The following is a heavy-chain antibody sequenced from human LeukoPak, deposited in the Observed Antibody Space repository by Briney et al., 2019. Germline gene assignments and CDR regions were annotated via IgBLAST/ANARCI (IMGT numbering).Heavy chain of an antibody. D-gene: IGHD5-18*01. V-gene: IGHV1-18*01. Sequence: GASVMVSCKASGYTFTSYGVSWVRQAPGQGLEWMGWISAYNGNTNYAQKLQGRVTMTTDTSTSTAYMELRSLRSDDTAVYYCARDRGYSYVPDAFDIWGQGTMVTVSS. CDR2: ISAYNGNT. CDR1: GYTFTSYG. J-gene: IGHJ3*02. CDR3: ARDRGYSYVPDAFDI.